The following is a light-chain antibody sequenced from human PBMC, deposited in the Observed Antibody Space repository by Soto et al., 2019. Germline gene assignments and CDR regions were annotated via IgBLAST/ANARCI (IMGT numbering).Light chain of an antibody. J-gene: IGLJ2*01. V-gene: IGLV2-14*03. Sequence: QSVLTQPASVSGSPGQSITISCTGTSSDVGGSNYVSWYQQHPGKAPKLMIYDVSDRPSGVSNRFSGSKSGNTASLTTSGLQAEDAADYYCGSYTSSSTLVFGGGTKVTVL. CDR2: DVS. CDR1: SSDVGGSNY. CDR3: GSYTSSSTLV.